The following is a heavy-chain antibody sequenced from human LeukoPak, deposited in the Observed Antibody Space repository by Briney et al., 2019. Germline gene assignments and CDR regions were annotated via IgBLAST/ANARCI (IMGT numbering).Heavy chain of an antibody. CDR1: GFTFNNAW. CDR3: AKDAAGLDYYYYGMDV. V-gene: IGHV3-15*01. J-gene: IGHJ6*02. CDR2: IKSETDGGTT. Sequence: GGSLRLSCAASGFTFNNAWMTWVRQAPGKGLEWVGRIKSETDGGTTDYAAAVQGRFTISRDDSKNTLYLQMNSLRAEDTAVYYCAKDAAGLDYYYYGMDVWGQGTTVTVSS. D-gene: IGHD6-13*01.